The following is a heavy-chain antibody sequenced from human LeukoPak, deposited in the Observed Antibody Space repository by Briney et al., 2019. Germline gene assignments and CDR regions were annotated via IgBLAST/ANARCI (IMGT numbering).Heavy chain of an antibody. CDR1: GFTFSSYA. CDR2: ISGSGGST. J-gene: IGHJ5*02. Sequence: GGSLRLSCAASGFTFSSYAMSRVRQAPGKGLEWVSAISGSGGSTYYADSVKGRFTISRDNSKNTLYLQMNSLRAEDTAVYYCAKDPYYYDSSGYYHWGQGTLVTVSS. CDR3: AKDPYYYDSSGYYH. D-gene: IGHD3-22*01. V-gene: IGHV3-23*01.